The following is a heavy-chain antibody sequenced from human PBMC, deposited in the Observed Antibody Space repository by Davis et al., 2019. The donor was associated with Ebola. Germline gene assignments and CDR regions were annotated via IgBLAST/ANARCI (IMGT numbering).Heavy chain of an antibody. CDR2: MSSDGSNE. CDR3: VRGSSSWD. CDR1: GFVFRNYV. D-gene: IGHD6-13*01. Sequence: GESLKISCAASGFVFRNYVMSWVRQAPGKGLEWTALMSSDGSNEYYTDSVKGRFTISRDNSKEMLYLHMNSLRPEDTAVYYCVRGSSSWDWGQGTLVTVSS. V-gene: IGHV3-30-3*01. J-gene: IGHJ4*02.